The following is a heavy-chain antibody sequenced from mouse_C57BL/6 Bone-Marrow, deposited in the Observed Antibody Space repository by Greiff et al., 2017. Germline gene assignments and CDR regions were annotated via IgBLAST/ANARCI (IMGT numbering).Heavy chain of an antibody. D-gene: IGHD1-1*01. CDR2: IWRGGST. J-gene: IGHJ1*03. Sequence: VQLVESGPGLVQPSQSLSITCTVSGFSLTSYGVHWVRQSPGKGLEWLGVIWRGGSTDYNAAFMSRLSITKDNSKSQVFFKMNSLQADDTAIYYCANMGYYGSSYDWYFDVWGTGTTVTVSS. CDR1: GFSLTSYG. V-gene: IGHV2-5*01. CDR3: ANMGYYGSSYDWYFDV.